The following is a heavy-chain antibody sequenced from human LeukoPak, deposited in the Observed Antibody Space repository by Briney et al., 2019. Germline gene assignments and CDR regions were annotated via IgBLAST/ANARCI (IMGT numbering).Heavy chain of an antibody. CDR3: ARGRIVATTRSSFDY. J-gene: IGHJ4*02. Sequence: SETLSLTCAVYGGSFSGYYWGWIRQPPGKGLEWIGEINHSGSTNYNPSLKSRVTISVDTSKNQFSLKLSSVTAADTAVYYCARGRIVATTRSSFDYWGQGTLVTVSS. CDR2: INHSGST. CDR1: GGSFSGYY. V-gene: IGHV4-34*01. D-gene: IGHD5-12*01.